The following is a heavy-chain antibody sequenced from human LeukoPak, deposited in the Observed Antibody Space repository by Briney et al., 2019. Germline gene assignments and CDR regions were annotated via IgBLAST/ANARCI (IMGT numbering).Heavy chain of an antibody. CDR1: GGSFSGYY. D-gene: IGHD3-10*01. J-gene: IGHJ4*02. V-gene: IGHV4-34*01. CDR3: ARGRSRMVRGVPYFDY. Sequence: KPSESLSLTCAVYGGSFSGYYWSWIRQPPGKGLEWIGEINHSGSTNYNPSLKSRVTISVDTSKNQFSLKLSSVTAADTAVYYCARGRSRMVRGVPYFDYWGQGTLVTVSS. CDR2: INHSGST.